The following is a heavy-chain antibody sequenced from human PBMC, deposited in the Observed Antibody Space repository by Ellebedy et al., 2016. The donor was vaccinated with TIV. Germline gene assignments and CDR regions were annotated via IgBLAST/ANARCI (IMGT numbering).Heavy chain of an antibody. CDR3: ARGLWFGDQIYYFDY. Sequence: AASVKVSCKASGGTLSIYTLSWVRQAPGQGLEWMGGFIPAFRSADYAQKFQGRVTITADESTKTADMELTSLTSEDTAMYFCARGLWFGDQIYYFDYWGQGTLVTVS. CDR1: GGTLSIYT. CDR2: FIPAFRSA. J-gene: IGHJ4*02. V-gene: IGHV1-69*13. D-gene: IGHD3-10*01.